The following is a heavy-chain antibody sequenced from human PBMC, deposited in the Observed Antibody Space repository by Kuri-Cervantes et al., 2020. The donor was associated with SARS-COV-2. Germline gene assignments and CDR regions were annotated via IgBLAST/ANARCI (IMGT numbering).Heavy chain of an antibody. CDR3: ARDGVTVGKY. V-gene: IGHV3-48*04. Sequence: LSLTCAASGFTFSSYSMNWVRQAPGRGLEWVSYISSSSSTIYYADSVKGRFTISRDNAKNSLYLQMNSLRAEDTAVYCCARDGVTVGKYWGQGTLVTVSS. CDR2: ISSSSSTI. D-gene: IGHD3-16*01. CDR1: GFTFSSYS. J-gene: IGHJ4*02.